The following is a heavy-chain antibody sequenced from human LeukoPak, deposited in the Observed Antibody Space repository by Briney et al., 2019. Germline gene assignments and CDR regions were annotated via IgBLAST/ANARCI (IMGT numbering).Heavy chain of an antibody. Sequence: GRSLRLSCAASGFTFSSYAMHWVRQAPGKGLEWVAVISYDGSNKYYADSVKGRFTISRDNSKNTLYLQMNSLRAEDTAVYYCARGGGFLIDYWGQGTLVTVSS. CDR1: GFTFSSYA. CDR3: ARGGGFLIDY. CDR2: ISYDGSNK. J-gene: IGHJ4*02. D-gene: IGHD2-15*01. V-gene: IGHV3-30*04.